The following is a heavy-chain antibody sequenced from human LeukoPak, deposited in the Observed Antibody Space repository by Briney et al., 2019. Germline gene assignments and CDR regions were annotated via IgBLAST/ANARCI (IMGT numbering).Heavy chain of an antibody. CDR3: AKASGSYYLDAFDI. CDR2: ISGSGDST. V-gene: IGHV3-23*01. J-gene: IGHJ3*02. CDR1: GFTFSTYA. D-gene: IGHD1-26*01. Sequence: GGSLRLSCAASGFTFSTYAVNWVRQAPGKGLEWVSTISGSGDSTYYADSVKGRFTISRDNSKDTLYLQMSSVRVDDTAVYYCAKASGSYYLDAFDIWGQGTMVTVSS.